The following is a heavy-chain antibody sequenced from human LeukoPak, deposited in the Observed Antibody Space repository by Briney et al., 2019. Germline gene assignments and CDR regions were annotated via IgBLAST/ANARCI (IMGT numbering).Heavy chain of an antibody. D-gene: IGHD6-19*01. CDR2: IRYDGGNK. CDR3: AKPGEQWLVYWYFDF. CDR1: GVSLRSYG. J-gene: IGHJ2*01. V-gene: IGHV3-30*02. Sequence: GGTPRPSCAASGVSLRSYGMHWVRQAPGQGLEWVAFIRYDGGNKFYADSVKGRFTISRDNYKTTLYLQLSSLRANDTAVYYCAKPGEQWLVYWYFDFWGRGTLVSVSS.